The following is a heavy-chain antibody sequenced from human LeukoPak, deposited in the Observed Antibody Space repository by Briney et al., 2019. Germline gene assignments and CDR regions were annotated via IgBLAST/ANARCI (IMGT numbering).Heavy chain of an antibody. Sequence: SETLSLTCAVYGGSFSGYYWSWIRQPPGKGLEWIGEINHSGSTNYNPSLKSRVTISVDTSKNQFSLKLSSVTAADTAVYYCASMVIYDSSGYSNYFDYWGQGTLVTVSS. D-gene: IGHD3-22*01. V-gene: IGHV4-34*01. CDR2: INHSGST. CDR3: ASMVIYDSSGYSNYFDY. CDR1: GGSFSGYY. J-gene: IGHJ4*02.